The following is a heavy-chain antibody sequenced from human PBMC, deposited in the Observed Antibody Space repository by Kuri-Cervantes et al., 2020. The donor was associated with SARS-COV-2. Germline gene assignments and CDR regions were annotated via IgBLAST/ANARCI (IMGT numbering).Heavy chain of an antibody. CDR2: IWYDGSNK. D-gene: IGHD5-18*01. Sequence: LSLTCAASGFTFSSYGMHRVRQAPGKGLEWVAVIWYDGSNKYYADSVKGRFTISRDNSKNTLYPQMNSLRAEDTAVYYCAREGIQLWEGIYYYYYGMDVWGQGTTVTVSS. CDR3: AREGIQLWEGIYYYYYGMDV. CDR1: GFTFSSYG. V-gene: IGHV3-33*08. J-gene: IGHJ6*02.